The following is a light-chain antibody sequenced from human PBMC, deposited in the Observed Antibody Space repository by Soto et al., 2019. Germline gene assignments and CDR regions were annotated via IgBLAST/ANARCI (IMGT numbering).Light chain of an antibody. CDR1: QSVTIN. Sequence: ETVMTQSPVTLSVSPGERVTLSCRASQSVTINLGWYHQRPGQAPRLLVYAASTRATGVPARFSGSGSGTDFTLTISRLQPEDFGNYYCQQYNKWPQTFGQGTRVEVK. CDR2: AAS. V-gene: IGKV3-15*01. CDR3: QQYNKWPQT. J-gene: IGKJ1*01.